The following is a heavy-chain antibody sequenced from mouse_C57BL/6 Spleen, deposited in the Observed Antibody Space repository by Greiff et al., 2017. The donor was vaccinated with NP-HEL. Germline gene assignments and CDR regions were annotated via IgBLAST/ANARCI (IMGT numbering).Heavy chain of an antibody. V-gene: IGHV1-19*01. CDR2: INPYNGGT. J-gene: IGHJ4*01. CDR3: ARSHGSSEDYYAMDY. CDR1: GYTFTDYY. D-gene: IGHD1-1*01. Sequence: EVQLQQSGPVLVKPGASVKMSCKASGYTFTDYYMNWVKQSHGKSLEWIGVINPYNGGTSYNQKFKGKATLTVDKSSSTAYMELNSLTSEDSAVYYCARSHGSSEDYYAMDYWGQGTSVTVSS.